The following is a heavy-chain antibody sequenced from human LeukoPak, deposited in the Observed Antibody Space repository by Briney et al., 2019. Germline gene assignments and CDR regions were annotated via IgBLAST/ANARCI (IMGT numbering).Heavy chain of an antibody. V-gene: IGHV3-21*01. CDR3: ARDLLGYCTSTSCYGYYFDY. D-gene: IGHD2-2*01. CDR1: GFTFTDYS. Sequence: PGGSLRLSCAASGFTFTDYSMNWVRQAPGKGLEWVSSISSSSTYIYYADSVKGRFTISRDNAKNSLYLQMNSLRAEDTAVYYCARDLLGYCTSTSCYGYYFDYWGQGTLVTVSS. J-gene: IGHJ4*02. CDR2: ISSSSTYI.